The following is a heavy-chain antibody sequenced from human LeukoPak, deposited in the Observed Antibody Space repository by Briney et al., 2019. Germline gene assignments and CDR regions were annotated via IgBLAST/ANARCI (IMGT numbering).Heavy chain of an antibody. D-gene: IGHD3-3*01. CDR2: IRYDGSNK. Sequence: PGGSLRLSCAASGFTFSSYGMHWVRQAPDKGLEWVAFIRYDGSNKYYADSVKGRFTISRDNSKNTLYLQMNSLRAEDTAVYCCAKDPLFFGVVIIKGENWFDPWGQGTLVTVSS. V-gene: IGHV3-30*02. CDR1: GFTFSSYG. CDR3: AKDPLFFGVVIIKGENWFDP. J-gene: IGHJ5*02.